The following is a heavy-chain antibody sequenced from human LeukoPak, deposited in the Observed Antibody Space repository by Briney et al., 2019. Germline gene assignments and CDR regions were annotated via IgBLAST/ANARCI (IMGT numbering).Heavy chain of an antibody. Sequence: AETLSLTCAVYGGSFSGYYWSWIRQPPGKGLEWIGEMNHSGSTNYNPSLKSRVTISVDTSKNQFSLKLSSVTAADTAVYYCAREGDIAARPAWFDPWGQGTLVTVSS. CDR1: GGSFSGYY. CDR2: MNHSGST. CDR3: AREGDIAARPAWFDP. J-gene: IGHJ5*02. V-gene: IGHV4-34*01. D-gene: IGHD6-6*01.